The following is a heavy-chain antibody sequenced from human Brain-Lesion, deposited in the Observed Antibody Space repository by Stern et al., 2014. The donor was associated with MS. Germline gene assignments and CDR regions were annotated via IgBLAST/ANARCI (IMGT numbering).Heavy chain of an antibody. V-gene: IGHV4-31*03. CDR2: ISPSGST. J-gene: IGHJ5*02. CDR1: GGSIRSGGYF. CDR3: ARDGVVRGVTYNWFDP. Sequence: VQLEESGPGLVKPSQTLSLTCTVSGGSIRSGGYFWSWIRQFPGKGLEWIGYISPSGSTYYNPSLKSRLSISMDTSKSQFSLKLSSVTAADTAVYYCARDGVVRGVTYNWFDPWGQGTLVTVSS. D-gene: IGHD3-10*01.